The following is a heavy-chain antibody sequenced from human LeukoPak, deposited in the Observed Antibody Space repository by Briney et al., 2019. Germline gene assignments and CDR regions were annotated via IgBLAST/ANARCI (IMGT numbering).Heavy chain of an antibody. Sequence: SVKVSCKTSGGTFSSYAFTWVRQAPGQGLEWMGGVIPIFGTTNYAQKFQGRVTITADESTSTAYMELASLRSEDTAEYYCARGVRNSGSYYIDYWGQGTQVTVSS. D-gene: IGHD1-26*01. V-gene: IGHV1-69*13. CDR2: VIPIFGTT. CDR3: ARGVRNSGSYYIDY. J-gene: IGHJ4*02. CDR1: GGTFSSYA.